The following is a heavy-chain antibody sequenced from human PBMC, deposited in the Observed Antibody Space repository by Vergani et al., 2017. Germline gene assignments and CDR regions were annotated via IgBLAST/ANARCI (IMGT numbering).Heavy chain of an antibody. CDR1: GFTFSSHG. J-gene: IGHJ5*01. V-gene: IGHV3-33*06. CDR2: IWYDGSNK. D-gene: IGHD1-1*01. CDR3: AKWGNEKRLDS. Sequence: QVQLVESEGGVVQPGRSLTLSCVASGFTFSSHGMHWVRQAPGKGLEWVAVIWYDGSNKYYGDSVKGRFTISRDNSKNTLYLQMNRLRGEDTAVYYCAKWGNEKRLDSWGQGTLVTVSS.